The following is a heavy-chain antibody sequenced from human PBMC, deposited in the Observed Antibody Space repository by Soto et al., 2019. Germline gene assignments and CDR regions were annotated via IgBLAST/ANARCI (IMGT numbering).Heavy chain of an antibody. D-gene: IGHD5-18*01. CDR3: GRIPRYSFPTSDPLDN. V-gene: IGHV1-69*08. J-gene: IGHJ4*02. CDR2: ILPILGSI. Sequence: QVQLVQSGAEVRKPGSSVMISCKASGGTFNTYTFSWVRQAPGQGLEWMGSILPILGSINYAPNFQGRPSITADQSTTTAYMELSSLTSHDTAIYYCGRIPRYSFPTSDPLDNWGQGTLVTVSS. CDR1: GGTFNTYT.